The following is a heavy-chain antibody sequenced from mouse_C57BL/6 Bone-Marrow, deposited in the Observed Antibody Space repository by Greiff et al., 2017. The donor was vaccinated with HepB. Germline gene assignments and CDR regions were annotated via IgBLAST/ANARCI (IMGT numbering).Heavy chain of an antibody. CDR3: TPYSNYYAMDD. V-gene: IGHV14-4*01. Sequence: VQLQQSGAELVRPGASVKLSCTASGFNIKDDYMHWVKQRPEQGLEWIGWIDPENGDPEYASKFQGKATITADTSSNTAYLQLSSLTSEDTAVYYCTPYSNYYAMDDWGQGTSVTVSS. D-gene: IGHD2-5*01. CDR2: IDPENGDP. J-gene: IGHJ4*01. CDR1: GFNIKDDY.